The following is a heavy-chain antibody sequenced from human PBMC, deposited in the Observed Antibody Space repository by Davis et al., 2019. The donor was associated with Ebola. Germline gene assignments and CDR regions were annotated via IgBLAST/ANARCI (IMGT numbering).Heavy chain of an antibody. CDR2: ISTSGST. J-gene: IGHJ4*02. Sequence: SETLSLTCNVSGASISRGFFSWTWVRQPAGKGLECIGHISTSGSTKYNPAVESRVTLSLDTSKNQFSLRLNSVTAADTAIYFCARDRHDSRAYGFWGQGTLVTVSS. D-gene: IGHD3-22*01. V-gene: IGHV4-61*09. CDR3: ARDRHDSRAYGF. CDR1: GASISRGFFS.